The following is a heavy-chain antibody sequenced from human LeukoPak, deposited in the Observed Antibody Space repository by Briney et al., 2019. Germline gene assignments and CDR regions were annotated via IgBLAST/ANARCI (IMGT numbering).Heavy chain of an antibody. D-gene: IGHD4-17*01. CDR1: GFTFSSYE. J-gene: IGHJ4*02. CDR2: ISSSGSTI. CDR3: ARFYGDETYFDY. V-gene: IGHV3-48*03. Sequence: GGSLRLSCAASGFTFSSYEMNWVRQAPGKGLEWVSYISSSGSTIYYADSVKGRFTISRDNAKNSLYLQMNSLRAEDTAVYYCARFYGDETYFDYWGQGTLVTVSS.